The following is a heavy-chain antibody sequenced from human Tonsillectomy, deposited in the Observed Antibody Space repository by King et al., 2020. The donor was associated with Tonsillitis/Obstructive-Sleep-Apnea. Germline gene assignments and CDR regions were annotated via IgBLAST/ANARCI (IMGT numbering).Heavy chain of an antibody. CDR3: ARDSMSHYYVSSGYYTFNY. V-gene: IGHV1-18*01. J-gene: IGHJ4*02. CDR1: GYTFTSYG. CDR2: ISAHNGHT. D-gene: IGHD3-22*01. Sequence: QLVQSGAEVKKPGASVKVSCKASGYTFTSYGISWVRQAPGQGLEWMAWISAHNGHTNYAQKLQGRVTMTTDTSTSTAYMELRSLRSDDTAVYYCARDSMSHYYVSSGYYTFNYWGQGTLVTVSS.